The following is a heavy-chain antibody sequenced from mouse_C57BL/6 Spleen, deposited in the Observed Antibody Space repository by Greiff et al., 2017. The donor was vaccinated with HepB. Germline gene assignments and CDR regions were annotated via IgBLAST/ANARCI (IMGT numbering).Heavy chain of an antibody. V-gene: IGHV1-81*01. Sequence: QVQLQQSGAELARPGASVKLSCKASGYTFTSYGISWVKQRTGQGLEWIGEIYPRSGNTYYNEKFKGKATLTADKSSSTAYMELRSLTSEDSAVYFCARYDYGNGNPWYFDVWGTGTTVTVSS. CDR2: IYPRSGNT. D-gene: IGHD2-1*01. CDR1: GYTFTSYG. J-gene: IGHJ1*03. CDR3: ARYDYGNGNPWYFDV.